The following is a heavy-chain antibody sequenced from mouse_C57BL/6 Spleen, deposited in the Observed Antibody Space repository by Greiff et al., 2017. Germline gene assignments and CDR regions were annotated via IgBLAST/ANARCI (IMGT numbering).Heavy chain of an antibody. CDR3: ARGGKAY. Sequence: VKLQESGAELVRPGTSVKVSCKASGYAFTNYLIEWVKQRPGQGLEWIGVINPGSGGTNYNEKFKGKATLTADKSSSTSYIPLSSLPSEDSAVYFCARGGKAYWGQGTLVTVSA. J-gene: IGHJ3*01. CDR1: GYAFTNYL. V-gene: IGHV1-54*01. CDR2: INPGSGGT.